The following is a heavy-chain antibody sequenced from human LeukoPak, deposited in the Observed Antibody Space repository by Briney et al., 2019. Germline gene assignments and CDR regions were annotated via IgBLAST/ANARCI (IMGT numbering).Heavy chain of an antibody. V-gene: IGHV4-59*01. CDR2: VFVSGST. Sequence: SETLSLTCSVSGASFSTNYWSWIRQPPGRGLEWIGYVFVSGSTNYNPSLKSRVTISVDTSTKQFSLRLSSVTAADTAVYYCARLYQQSKWKYYYYYMDVWGKGTAVTVSS. J-gene: IGHJ6*03. D-gene: IGHD1-1*01. CDR3: ARLYQQSKWKYYYYYMDV. CDR1: GASFSTNY.